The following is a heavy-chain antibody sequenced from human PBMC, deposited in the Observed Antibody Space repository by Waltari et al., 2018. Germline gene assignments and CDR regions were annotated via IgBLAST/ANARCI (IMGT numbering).Heavy chain of an antibody. CDR1: GGSISRGGYS. CDR3: ASARTVTTPWFDP. J-gene: IGHJ5*02. CDR2: IYHSGST. D-gene: IGHD4-17*01. Sequence: QLQLQESGSGLVKPSQTLSLTCAVPGGSISRGGYSWCWIRQPPGKGLEWIGYIYHSGSTYYNPSLKSRVTISVDRSKNQFSLKLSSVTAADTAVYYCASARTVTTPWFDPWGQGTLVTVSS. V-gene: IGHV4-30-2*01.